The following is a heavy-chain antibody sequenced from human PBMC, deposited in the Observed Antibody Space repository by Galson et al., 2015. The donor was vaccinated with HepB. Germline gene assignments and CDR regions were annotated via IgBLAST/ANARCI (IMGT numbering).Heavy chain of an antibody. J-gene: IGHJ4*02. CDR1: GYSFTSYW. Sequence: QSGAEVKKPGESLRISCKGSGYSFTSYWISWVRQMPGKGLEWMGRIDPSDSYTNYSPSFRGHVTISADKSISTAYLQWSSLKASDTAMYYCARHGLGYCSGGSCYSYNWGQGTLVTVSS. V-gene: IGHV5-10-1*01. CDR2: IDPSDSYT. D-gene: IGHD2-15*01. CDR3: ARHGLGYCSGGSCYSYN.